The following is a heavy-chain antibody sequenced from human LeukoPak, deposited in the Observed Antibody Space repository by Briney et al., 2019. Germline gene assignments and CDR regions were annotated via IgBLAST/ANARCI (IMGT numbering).Heavy chain of an antibody. D-gene: IGHD3-22*01. V-gene: IGHV1-3*01. Sequence: GASVKVSCKASGYTFTSYAMHWVRQAPGQRLERMGWIDAGNGNTKYSQKFQGRVTITRDTSASTAYMELSSLRSEDTAVYYCARGGYYDSRPFDYWGQGTPVTVSS. CDR2: IDAGNGNT. J-gene: IGHJ4*02. CDR1: GYTFTSYA. CDR3: ARGGYYDSRPFDY.